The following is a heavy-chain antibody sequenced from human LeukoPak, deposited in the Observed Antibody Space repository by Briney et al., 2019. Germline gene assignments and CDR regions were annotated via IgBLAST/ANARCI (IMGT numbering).Heavy chain of an antibody. CDR3: ARCRENDFWSGSPVDY. CDR1: GFTFSSYG. V-gene: IGHV3-30*03. D-gene: IGHD3-3*01. CDR2: ISYDGSNK. J-gene: IGHJ4*02. Sequence: GGSLRLSCAASGFTFSSYGMHWVRQAPGKGLEWVAVISYDGSNKYYADSVKGRFTISRDNSKTTLFVQMNSLRVEDTAVYYCARCRENDFWSGSPVDYWGQGTLVTVSS.